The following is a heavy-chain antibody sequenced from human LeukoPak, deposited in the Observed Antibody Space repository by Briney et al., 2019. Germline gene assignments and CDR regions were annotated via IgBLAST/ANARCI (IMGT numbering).Heavy chain of an antibody. V-gene: IGHV4-59*01. D-gene: IGHD4-11*01. J-gene: IGHJ5*02. CDR2: IYYSGST. Sequence: SETLSLTCTVSGGSISSYYWSWIRQPPGKGLEWIGYIYYSGSTNYNPSLKSRVTISVDTSKNQFSLKLSSVTAADTAVYYCARAVQLSRNWFDPWGQGPWSPSPQ. CDR3: ARAVQLSRNWFDP. CDR1: GGSISSYY.